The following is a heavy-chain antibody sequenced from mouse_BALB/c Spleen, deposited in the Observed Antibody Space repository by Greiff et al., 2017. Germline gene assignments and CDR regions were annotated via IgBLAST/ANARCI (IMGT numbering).Heavy chain of an antibody. Sequence: EVQLVESGGDLVKPGGSLKLSCAASGFTFSSSGMPWVRQTPDKRLEWVATIGSGGSYTYYPDSVKGRCTISRDNAKNTLYLQMSSLKSEDTAMYYCARRWSMRGLGDWGQGTSVTVSS. V-gene: IGHV5-6*01. CDR3: ARRWSMRGLGD. J-gene: IGHJ4*01. CDR1: GFTFSSSG. CDR2: IGSGGSYT. D-gene: IGHD2-3*01.